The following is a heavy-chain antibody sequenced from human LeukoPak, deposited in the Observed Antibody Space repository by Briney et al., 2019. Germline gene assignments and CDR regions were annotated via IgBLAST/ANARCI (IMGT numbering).Heavy chain of an antibody. CDR3: ARALTDSSGYYYFDY. CDR2: INPSGGST. J-gene: IGHJ4*02. D-gene: IGHD3-22*01. V-gene: IGHV1-46*01. Sequence: ASVKVSCKASGYTFTSYCMHWVRQAPGQGLEWMGIINPSGGSTSYAQKFQGRVTMTRDTSTSTVYMELSSLRSEDTAVYYCARALTDSSGYYYFDYWGQGTLVTVSS. CDR1: GYTFTSYC.